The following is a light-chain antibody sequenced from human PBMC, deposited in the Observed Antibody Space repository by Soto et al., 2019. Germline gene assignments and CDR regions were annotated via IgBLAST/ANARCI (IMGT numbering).Light chain of an antibody. CDR2: NTN. J-gene: IGLJ2*01. CDR3: VLYMGNGISV. Sequence: QTVVTQEPSFSVSPGRTVTLTCGLTSGSVSTSYYPSWYQQTPGQAPRTLIYNTNTRSSGVPDRFSGSILGNKAALTITGAQADDESYYYCVLYMGNGISVFGGGTKLTVL. V-gene: IGLV8-61*01. CDR1: SGSVSTSYY.